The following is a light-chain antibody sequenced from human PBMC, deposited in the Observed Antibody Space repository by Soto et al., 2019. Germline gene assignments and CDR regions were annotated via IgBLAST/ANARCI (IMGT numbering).Light chain of an antibody. Sequence: DAVMTQSPLSLPVTLGQPASISCRSSQSLVYSHGNTYLNWFQQRPGQSPRRLIYNVSNWDSGVPDRFSGSGSGTHSTLQINRVVAEDFGTYYCMQGSHWPPITFGQVTRLEIK. CDR1: QSLVYSHGNTY. CDR2: NVS. J-gene: IGKJ5*01. CDR3: MQGSHWPPIT. V-gene: IGKV2D-30*01.